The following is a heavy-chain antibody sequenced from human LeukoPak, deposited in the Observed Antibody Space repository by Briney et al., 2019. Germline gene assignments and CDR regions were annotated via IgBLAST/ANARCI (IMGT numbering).Heavy chain of an antibody. J-gene: IGHJ5*02. V-gene: IGHV1-69*13. D-gene: IGHD2-21*02. CDR1: GGTFSSYA. Sequence: SVKVSCKASGGTFSSYAISWVRQAPGQGLEWMGGIIPIFGTANYAQKFQGRVTITADESTSTAYMELSSLRSEDTAVYYCASSYCGGDCYRRWFDPWGQGTLVTVSS. CDR2: IIPIFGTA. CDR3: ASSYCGGDCYRRWFDP.